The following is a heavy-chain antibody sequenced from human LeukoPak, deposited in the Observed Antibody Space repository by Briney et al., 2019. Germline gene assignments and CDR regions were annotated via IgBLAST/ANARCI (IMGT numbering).Heavy chain of an antibody. J-gene: IGHJ4*02. Sequence: GASVNVSFKASGYTFTIYGISGVRQAPGQGGEGGGWISAYNGNTNYAQTLQGRVTMTTDTSTSAAYMELRSLRSDDTAVYYCARLLSGSYLDFDYWGQGTLVTVSS. CDR1: GYTFTIYG. V-gene: IGHV1-18*01. CDR3: ARLLSGSYLDFDY. D-gene: IGHD1-26*01. CDR2: ISAYNGNT.